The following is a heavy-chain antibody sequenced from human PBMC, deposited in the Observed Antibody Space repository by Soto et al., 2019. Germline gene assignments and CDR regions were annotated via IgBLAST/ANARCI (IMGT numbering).Heavy chain of an antibody. CDR1: GYSIRTGIT. CDR3: ARAERFPRSWFDS. V-gene: IGHV4-34*01. CDR2: VNHSGDA. J-gene: IGHJ5*01. Sequence: ETQSLTSAYSGYSIRTGITLICIRQPPGKGLEWIGEVNHSGDATYNPSLQSRVTISLDTTNNHFSLKMTSVTAADTAIYFCARAERFPRSWFDSWGQGTQVTVSS.